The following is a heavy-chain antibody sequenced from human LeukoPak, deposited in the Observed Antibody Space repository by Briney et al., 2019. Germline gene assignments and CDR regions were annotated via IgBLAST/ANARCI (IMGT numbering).Heavy chain of an antibody. CDR2: ISYDGSNK. CDR3: AKDSAHWGSGNSGYYYYGMDV. J-gene: IGHJ6*02. D-gene: IGHD3-10*01. CDR1: GFTFSDYS. V-gene: IGHV3-30*18. Sequence: PGGSLRLSCAASGFTFSDYSMNWVRQAPGKGLEWVAVISYDGSNKYYADSVKGRFTISRDNSKNTLYLQMNSLRAEDTAVYYCAKDSAHWGSGNSGYYYYGMDVWGQGTTVTVSS.